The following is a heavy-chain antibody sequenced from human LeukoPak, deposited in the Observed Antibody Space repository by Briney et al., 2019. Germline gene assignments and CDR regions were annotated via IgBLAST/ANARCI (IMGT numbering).Heavy chain of an antibody. D-gene: IGHD3-16*01. CDR2: ISGSGGST. CDR1: GFTFSSYA. CDR3: ANSRGTY. V-gene: IGHV3-23*01. J-gene: IGHJ4*02. Sequence: GGSLRLSCAVSGFTFSSYAMSWVRQAPGKGLEWVSAISGSGGSTNYADSVKGRFTISRDNSKNTLNLQMNSLRVDDTAVYYCANSRGTYWGQGTLVTVSS.